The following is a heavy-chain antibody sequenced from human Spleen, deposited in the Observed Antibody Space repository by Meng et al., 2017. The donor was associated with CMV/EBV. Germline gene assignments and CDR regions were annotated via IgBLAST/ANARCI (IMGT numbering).Heavy chain of an antibody. J-gene: IGHJ4*02. CDR1: AFTFSSYA. CDR2: ISGSGGST. D-gene: IGHD1-26*01. V-gene: IGHV3-23*01. CDR3: ARDPTGGGSYYAY. Sequence: GGSLRLSCAASAFTFSSYAMSWVRQAPGKGLEWVSGISGSGGSTYYADSVKGRFTISRDNSKNTLYLQMNSLRAEDTAVYYCARDPTGGGSYYAYWGQGTLVTVSS.